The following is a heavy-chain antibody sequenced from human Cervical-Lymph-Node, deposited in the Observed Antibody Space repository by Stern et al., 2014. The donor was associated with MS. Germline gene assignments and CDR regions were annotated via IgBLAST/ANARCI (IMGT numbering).Heavy chain of an antibody. J-gene: IGHJ4*02. V-gene: IGHV3-11*01. CDR2: ISGGGTFV. CDR1: GVSFRDHY. CDR3: SREPRLTDY. D-gene: IGHD2-21*01. Sequence: VQLVESGGGLVKPGGSLRLSCVASGVSFRDHYMSWIRQAPGQGLECIAYISGGGTFVNYADSVKRRFTISRDNAKDSLYLQMDSLRAEDTAVYYCSREPRLTDYWGQGTLVSVSS.